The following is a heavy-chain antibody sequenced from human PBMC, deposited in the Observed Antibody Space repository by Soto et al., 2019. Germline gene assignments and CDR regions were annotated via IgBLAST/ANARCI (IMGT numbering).Heavy chain of an antibody. J-gene: IGHJ5*02. CDR3: ARTTLICSGGSCYVNWFDP. D-gene: IGHD2-15*01. CDR2: IYYSGST. V-gene: IGHV4-59*08. CDR1: GGSISSYY. Sequence: SETLSLTCTVSGGSISSYYWSWIRQHTGKGLEWIGYIYYSGSTNYNPSLKSRVTISVDTSKNQFSLKLSSVTAADTAVYYCARTTLICSGGSCYVNWFDPWGQGTLVTVSS.